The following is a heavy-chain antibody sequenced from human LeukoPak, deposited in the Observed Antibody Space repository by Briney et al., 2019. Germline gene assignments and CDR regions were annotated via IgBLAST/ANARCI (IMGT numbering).Heavy chain of an antibody. Sequence: GGSLRLSCAASGFTVGSNYMNWVRQAPWKGLEWVSVVYSGGSTYYADSVKGRFATSRDYSKNTLYLQVNNLRAEDTAVYYCASPSAEMTAINGWYFDVWGRGTLVTVSS. D-gene: IGHD5-24*01. J-gene: IGHJ2*01. CDR1: GFTVGSNY. V-gene: IGHV3-66*01. CDR2: VYSGGST. CDR3: ASPSAEMTAINGWYFDV.